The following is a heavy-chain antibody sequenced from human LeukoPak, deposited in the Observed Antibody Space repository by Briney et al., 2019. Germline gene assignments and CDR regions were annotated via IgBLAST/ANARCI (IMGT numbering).Heavy chain of an antibody. V-gene: IGHV4-34*01. CDR3: ARGPRGVVVVPAAIIARVGRSGWFDP. CDR2: INHSGST. D-gene: IGHD2-2*02. CDR1: GGSFSGYY. J-gene: IGHJ5*02. Sequence: PSETLSLTCAVYGGSFSGYYWSWIRQPPGKGLEWIGEINHSGSTNYNPSLKSRVTLSVDTSKNQFSLKPSSVTAADTAVYYCARGPRGVVVVPAAIIARVGRSGWFDPWGQGTLVTVSS.